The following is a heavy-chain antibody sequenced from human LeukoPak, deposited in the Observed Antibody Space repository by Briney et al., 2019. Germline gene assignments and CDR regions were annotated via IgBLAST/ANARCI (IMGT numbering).Heavy chain of an antibody. J-gene: IGHJ5*02. V-gene: IGHV3-30*04. CDR1: GFTFSSYA. CDR2: ISYDGSKK. Sequence: GRSLRLSCAASGFTFSSYAMHWVRQAPGKGLEWVAVISYDGSKKYYADSVKGRSTISRDNSKNTLYLQMNSLGVEDTAVYYCAKDHVSSSGHDAWGQGTLVTVSS. CDR3: AKDHVSSSGHDA. D-gene: IGHD3-22*01.